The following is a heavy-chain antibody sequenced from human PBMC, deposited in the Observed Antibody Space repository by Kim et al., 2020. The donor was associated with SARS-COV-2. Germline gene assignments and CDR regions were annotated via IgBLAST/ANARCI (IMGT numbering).Heavy chain of an antibody. D-gene: IGHD2-15*01. CDR1: GFTFSSYG. CDR3: AKEIGEVVPPSGGEYFQH. Sequence: GGSLRLSCAASGFTFSSYGMHWVRQAPGKGLEWVAVISYDGSNKYYADSVKGRFTISRDNSKNTLYLQMNSLRAEDTAVYYCAKEIGEVVPPSGGEYFQHWGQGTLVTVSS. J-gene: IGHJ1*01. CDR2: ISYDGSNK. V-gene: IGHV3-30*18.